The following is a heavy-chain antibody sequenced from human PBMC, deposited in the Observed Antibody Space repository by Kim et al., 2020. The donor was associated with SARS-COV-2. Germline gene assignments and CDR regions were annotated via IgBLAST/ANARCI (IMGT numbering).Heavy chain of an antibody. CDR1: GFTFSDYY. CDR3: ARGIGYSSSWYLYFDY. J-gene: IGHJ4*02. Sequence: GSLRLSCAASGFTFSDYYMSWIRQAPGKGLEWVSYISSSSSYTNYADSVKGRFTISRDNAKNSLYLQMNSLRAEDTAVYYCARGIGYSSSWYLYFDYWGQGTLVTVSS. V-gene: IGHV3-11*05. D-gene: IGHD6-13*01. CDR2: ISSSSSYT.